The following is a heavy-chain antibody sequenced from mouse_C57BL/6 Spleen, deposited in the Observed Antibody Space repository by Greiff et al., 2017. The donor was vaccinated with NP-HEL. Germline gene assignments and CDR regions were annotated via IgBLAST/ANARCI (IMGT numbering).Heavy chain of an antibody. Sequence: PLQQSGAELVRPGASVTLSCKASGYTFTDYEMHWVKQTPVHGLEWIGAIDPETGGTAYNQKFKGKAILTADKSSSTAYMELRSLTSEDSAVYYCTRDGSGLWYFDVWGTGTTVTVSS. J-gene: IGHJ1*03. CDR2: IDPETGGT. CDR3: TRDGSGLWYFDV. D-gene: IGHD1-1*01. V-gene: IGHV1-15*01. CDR1: GYTFTDYE.